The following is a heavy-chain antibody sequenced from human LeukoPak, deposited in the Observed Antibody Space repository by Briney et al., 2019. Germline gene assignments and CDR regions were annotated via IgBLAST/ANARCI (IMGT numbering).Heavy chain of an antibody. V-gene: IGHV4-38-2*02. D-gene: IGHD3-22*01. CDR2: IYHSGST. CDR3: ARVFEYYYDSSGYYVTGSSYYYYYMDV. Sequence: KSSETLSLTCTVSGYSISSGYYWGCIRQPPGKGLEWIGSIYHSGSTYYNPSLKSRVTISVDTSKNQFSLKLSCVTAADTAVYYCARVFEYYYDSSGYYVTGSSYYYYYMDVWGKGTTVTVSS. CDR1: GYSISSGYY. J-gene: IGHJ6*03.